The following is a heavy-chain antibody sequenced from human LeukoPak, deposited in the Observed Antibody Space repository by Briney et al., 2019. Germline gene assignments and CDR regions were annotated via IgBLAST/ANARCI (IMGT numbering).Heavy chain of an antibody. CDR3: ARTPYCGGDCYVDY. Sequence: SGPALVKPTQTLTLTCTFSGFSLSTSGMRVSWIRQPPGKALEWLARIDWDDDKFYSTSLETRLTISKDTSKNQVVLTMTNMDPVDTATYYCARTPYCGGDCYVDYWGQGTLVTVSS. V-gene: IGHV2-70*04. D-gene: IGHD2-21*02. CDR2: IDWDDDK. J-gene: IGHJ4*02. CDR1: GFSLSTSGMR.